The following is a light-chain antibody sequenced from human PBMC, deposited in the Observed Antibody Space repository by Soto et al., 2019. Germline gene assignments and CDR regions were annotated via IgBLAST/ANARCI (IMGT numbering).Light chain of an antibody. CDR1: QSISTN. Sequence: EVVMTQSPATLSVSPGERATLSCRASQSISTNLAWYQQKPGQAPRPLIYSGSFRASGIPARFSGSGSGTEFTLTITSLQSEDSAIYFCQQYFHWPPYTFGQGTKVEI. CDR3: QQYFHWPPYT. V-gene: IGKV3-15*01. CDR2: SGS. J-gene: IGKJ2*01.